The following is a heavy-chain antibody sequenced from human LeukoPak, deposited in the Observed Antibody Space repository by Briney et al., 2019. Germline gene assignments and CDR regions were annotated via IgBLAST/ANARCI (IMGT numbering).Heavy chain of an antibody. J-gene: IGHJ4*02. Sequence: GGSLRLSCAASGFTFSSYAMSWVRQTPGKGLEWVSAISGSGGSTYYADSVKGRFTISRDNSKNTLFLQMNSLRVEDTALYYCVRSLDYWGQGTLVTVSS. V-gene: IGHV3-23*01. CDR3: VRSLDY. CDR2: ISGSGGST. CDR1: GFTFSSYA.